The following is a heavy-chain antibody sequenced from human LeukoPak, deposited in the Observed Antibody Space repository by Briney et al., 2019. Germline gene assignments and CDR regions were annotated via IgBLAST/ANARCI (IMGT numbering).Heavy chain of an antibody. J-gene: IGHJ5*02. V-gene: IGHV1-8*03. Sequence: ASVKVSCKASGYTFTSYDINWVRQATGQGLEWMGWMNPNSGNTGYAQKFQGRITITRNTSISTAYMELSSLRSEDTAVYYCARARSIAARRSSWFDPWGQGTLVTVSS. CDR1: GYTFTSYD. CDR3: ARARSIAARRSSWFDP. D-gene: IGHD6-6*01. CDR2: MNPNSGNT.